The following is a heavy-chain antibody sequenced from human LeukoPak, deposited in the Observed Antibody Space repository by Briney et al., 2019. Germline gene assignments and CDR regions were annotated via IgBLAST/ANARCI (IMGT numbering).Heavy chain of an antibody. CDR1: GGSISSYY. CDR3: ARWNGDYDPLPFDY. V-gene: IGHV4-59*01. D-gene: IGHD4-17*01. J-gene: IGHJ4*02. Sequence: SETLSLTCTVSGGSISSYYWSWIRQPPGKGLEWIGYIYYSGSTNYNPSLESRVTISVDTSKNQFSLKLSSVTAADTAVYYCARWNGDYDPLPFDYWGQGTLVTVSS. CDR2: IYYSGST.